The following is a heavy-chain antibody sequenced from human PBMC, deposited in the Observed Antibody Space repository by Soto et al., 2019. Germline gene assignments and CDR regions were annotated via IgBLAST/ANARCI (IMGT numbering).Heavy chain of an antibody. V-gene: IGHV1-69*01. CDR3: ARGRGVIAAAGTEFDY. Sequence: QVQLVQSGAEVKKPGSSVKVSCKASGGTFSSYAISWVRQAPGQGLEGMGGIIPIFGTANYAQKFQGRVTITADESTSTAYMELSSVRSEDTAVYYCARGRGVIAAAGTEFDYWGQVTLVTVSS. CDR2: IIPIFGTA. D-gene: IGHD6-13*01. CDR1: GGTFSSYA. J-gene: IGHJ4*02.